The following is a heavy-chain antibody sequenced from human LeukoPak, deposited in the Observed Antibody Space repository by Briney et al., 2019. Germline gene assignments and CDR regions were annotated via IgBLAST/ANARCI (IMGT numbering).Heavy chain of an antibody. D-gene: IGHD5-18*01. Sequence: GGSLRLSCAASGFTVSSNYVSWVRQAPGKGLEWVSVIYSGGSTYYADSVKGRFTISRDNSKNTLYLQMNSLRAEDTAVYYCASGYSYGYYYFDYWGQGTLVTVSS. CDR3: ASGYSYGYYYFDY. CDR2: IYSGGST. CDR1: GFTVSSNY. J-gene: IGHJ4*02. V-gene: IGHV3-53*01.